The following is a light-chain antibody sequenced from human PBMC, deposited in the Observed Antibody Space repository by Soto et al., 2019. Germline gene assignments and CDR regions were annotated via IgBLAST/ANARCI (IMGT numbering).Light chain of an antibody. CDR3: QQYNFFAWT. CDR1: QTISSW. J-gene: IGKJ1*01. Sequence: DIQMTQSPSTLSASVGDIVTVTCRASQTISSWLAWYQQKPGKAPKLLIYDASSLETGVPSRFSGSGSGTEFTLTISSLQPDDFATYYCQQYNFFAWTFGQGTKV. V-gene: IGKV1-5*01. CDR2: DAS.